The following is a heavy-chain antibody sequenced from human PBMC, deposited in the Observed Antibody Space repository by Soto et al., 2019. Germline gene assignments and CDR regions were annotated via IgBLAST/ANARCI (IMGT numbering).Heavy chain of an antibody. Sequence: QVQLQQWGAGLLKPSETLSLTCAVYGGSFSGYYWSWIRQPPGKGLEWIGEINHSGSTNYNPSHKSRVTISVDTSKNQFSLKLSSVTAADTAVYYCATPQYSSGWYYFDYWSQGTLVTVSS. J-gene: IGHJ4*02. V-gene: IGHV4-34*01. CDR1: GGSFSGYY. CDR3: ATPQYSSGWYYFDY. D-gene: IGHD6-19*01. CDR2: INHSGST.